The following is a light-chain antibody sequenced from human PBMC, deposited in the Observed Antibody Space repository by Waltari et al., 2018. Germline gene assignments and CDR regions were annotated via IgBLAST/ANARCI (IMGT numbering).Light chain of an antibody. CDR3: QQYYSTPYT. V-gene: IGKV4-1*01. CDR2: WAS. CDR1: QSVLLSSNNKNY. J-gene: IGKJ2*01. Sequence: DIVMTQSPDSLAVSLGERATINCKSSQSVLLSSNNKNYLAWYQQKPGQPPKLLIYWASIRESGVPDRFSGSGSGTDFTLTISSLQAEDVAVYYCQQYYSTPYTFGQGTKLEIK.